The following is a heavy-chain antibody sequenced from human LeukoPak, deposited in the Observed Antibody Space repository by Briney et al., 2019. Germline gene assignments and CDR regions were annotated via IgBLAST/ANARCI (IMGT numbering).Heavy chain of an antibody. J-gene: IGHJ4*02. D-gene: IGHD1-26*01. CDR1: GFIFSSYA. CDR2: ISGSGGST. Sequence: PSGGSLRLSCAASGFIFSSYAMSWLRQAPGKGLEWVSRISGSGGSTSYADPVKGRFTISRDNSKNTLYLQMNSLRAEDTAVFYCAKESRWEWGQGTLVTVSS. V-gene: IGHV3-23*01. CDR3: AKESRWE.